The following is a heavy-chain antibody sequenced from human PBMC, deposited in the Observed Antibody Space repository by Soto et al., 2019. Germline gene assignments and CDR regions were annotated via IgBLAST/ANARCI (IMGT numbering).Heavy chain of an antibody. Sequence: GASVKVSCKASGYTFTSYDINWVRQATGQGLEWMGWMNPNSGNTGYAQKFQGRVTMTRNTSISTAYMELSSLRSEDTAVYYCARTGSARYDFWSGYIANDDNYYYYYMDVWGKGTTVTVSS. V-gene: IGHV1-8*01. CDR1: GYTFTSYD. CDR2: MNPNSGNT. D-gene: IGHD3-3*01. CDR3: ARTGSARYDFWSGYIANDDNYYYYYMDV. J-gene: IGHJ6*03.